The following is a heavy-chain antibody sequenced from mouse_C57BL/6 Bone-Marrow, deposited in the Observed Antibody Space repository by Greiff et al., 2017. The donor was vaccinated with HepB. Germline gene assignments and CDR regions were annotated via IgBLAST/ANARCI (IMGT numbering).Heavy chain of an antibody. V-gene: IGHV1-26*01. J-gene: IGHJ1*03. CDR2: INPNNGGT. CDR1: GYTFTDYY. CDR3: AREEDYYGSSYVWYFDV. Sequence: EVQLQQSGPELVKPGASVKISCKASGYTFTDYYMNWVKQSHGKSLEWIGDINPNNGGTSYNQKFKGKATLTVDKSSSTAYMELRSLTSEDSAVYYWAREEDYYGSSYVWYFDVWGTGTTVTVSS. D-gene: IGHD1-1*01.